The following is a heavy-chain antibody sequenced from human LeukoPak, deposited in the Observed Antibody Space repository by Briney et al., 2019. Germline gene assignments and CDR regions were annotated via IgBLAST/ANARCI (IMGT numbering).Heavy chain of an antibody. J-gene: IGHJ2*01. CDR1: GFTFSSYG. D-gene: IGHD1-26*01. V-gene: IGHV3-30*18. CDR3: AKEKEGGYFDL. Sequence: GGSLRLSCAASGFTFSSYGMHWVRQAPGKGLEGVAVISYDGSNKYYADSVKGRFTISRDNSKNTLYLQMNSLRAEDTAVYYCAKEKEGGYFDLWGRGTLVTVSS. CDR2: ISYDGSNK.